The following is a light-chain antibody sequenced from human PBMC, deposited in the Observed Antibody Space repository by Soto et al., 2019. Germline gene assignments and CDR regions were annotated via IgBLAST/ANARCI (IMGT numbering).Light chain of an antibody. J-gene: IGKJ2*01. Sequence: EIVLTQSPGTLSLSPGERATLSCRASQSVSSSYLAWYQQKPGQPPRLLIYGASSRATGIPDRFSGSGSGTDFTLTISILEPEDFAVYYWQHYGSSPETFGQGTKLEIK. CDR1: QSVSSSY. CDR2: GAS. V-gene: IGKV3-20*01. CDR3: QHYGSSPET.